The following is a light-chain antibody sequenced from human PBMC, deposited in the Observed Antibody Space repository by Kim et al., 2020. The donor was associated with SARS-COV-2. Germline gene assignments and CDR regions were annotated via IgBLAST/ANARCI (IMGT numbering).Light chain of an antibody. V-gene: IGKV3-15*01. CDR3: QQYNNWPPRYT. CDR2: GAS. J-gene: IGKJ2*01. CDR1: QSVSSN. Sequence: EIVMTQSPATLSVSPGERATLSCRASQSVSSNLAWYQQKPGQAPRLLIYGASTRATGIPARFSGSGSGTDFTLTISSLQSEDFAVYHCQQYNNWPPRYTFGQGTKLEI.